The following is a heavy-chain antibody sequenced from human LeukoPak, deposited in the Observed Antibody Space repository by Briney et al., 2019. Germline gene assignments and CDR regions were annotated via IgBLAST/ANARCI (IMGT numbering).Heavy chain of an antibody. CDR2: IRYDGSNK. CDR1: GFTFSSYG. D-gene: IGHD6-25*01. Sequence: SGGSLRLSCAASGFTFSSYGMHWVRQAPGKGLEWAAFIRYDGSNKYYADSVKGRFTISRDNSKNTLYLQMNSLRAADTAVYYCAKHSHSGSSDFRLSYFQHWGQGTLVTVSS. J-gene: IGHJ1*01. V-gene: IGHV3-30*02. CDR3: AKHSHSGSSDFRLSYFQH.